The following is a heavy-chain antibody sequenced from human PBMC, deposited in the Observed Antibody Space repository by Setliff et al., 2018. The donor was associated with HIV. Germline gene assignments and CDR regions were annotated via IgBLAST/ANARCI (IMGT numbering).Heavy chain of an antibody. J-gene: IGHJ4*02. Sequence: PSETLSLTCTVSGGSYIGQGCASTWIRQSPGKGLEWIGDVSYSGTTMYNNYNPSLESRITISEDASRHQFSLKLTSVADDTGIYYCARGPPFAYWGQGLLVTVSS. CDR2: VSYSGTT. V-gene: IGHV4-39*07. CDR3: ARGPPFAY. CDR1: GGSYIGQGCA.